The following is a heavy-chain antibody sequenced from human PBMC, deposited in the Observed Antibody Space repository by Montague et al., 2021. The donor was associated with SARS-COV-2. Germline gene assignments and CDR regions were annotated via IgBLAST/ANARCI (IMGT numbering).Heavy chain of an antibody. V-gene: IGHV3-30-3*01. J-gene: IGHJ6*02. CDR3: ARVLGGYYGMDV. CDR2: ISYDGGNK. CDR1: GFTFSSYA. Sequence: SLRLSCAASGFTFSSYAMHWVRQAPGKGLEWVAVISYDGGNKYYADSVKGRFTTSRDNSKNTLYLQMNSLRAEDTAVYYCARVLGGYYGMDVWGQGTTVTVSS. D-gene: IGHD2/OR15-2a*01.